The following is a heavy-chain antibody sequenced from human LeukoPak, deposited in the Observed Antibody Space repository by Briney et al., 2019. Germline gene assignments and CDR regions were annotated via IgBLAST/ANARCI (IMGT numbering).Heavy chain of an antibody. V-gene: IGHV4-39*07. D-gene: IGHD3-22*01. CDR2: IYYSGST. J-gene: IGHJ5*02. Sequence: SETLSLTCTVSGGSISSSSYYWGWIRQPPGKGLEWIGSIYYSGSTYYNPSLKSRVTISVDTSKNQFSLKLSSVTAADTAVYYCARGPGNYYDSSVVWFDPWGQGTLVTVSS. CDR3: ARGPGNYYDSSVVWFDP. CDR1: GGSISSSSYY.